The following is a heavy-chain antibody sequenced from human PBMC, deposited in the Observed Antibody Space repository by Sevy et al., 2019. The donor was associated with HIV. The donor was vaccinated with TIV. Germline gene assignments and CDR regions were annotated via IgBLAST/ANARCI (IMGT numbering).Heavy chain of an antibody. D-gene: IGHD6-19*01. CDR2: IRQDGSEI. CDR1: GFNLENFW. J-gene: IGHJ4*02. V-gene: IGHV3-7*01. Sequence: GGSLRLSCVASGFNLENFWMNLVRQAPGKGLEWVANIRQDGSEIYYVASVKGRFTISRDNARNLVYLQMNSLRVEDTALYYCVRAIQSDGSFWGQGALVTVSS. CDR3: VRAIQSDGSF.